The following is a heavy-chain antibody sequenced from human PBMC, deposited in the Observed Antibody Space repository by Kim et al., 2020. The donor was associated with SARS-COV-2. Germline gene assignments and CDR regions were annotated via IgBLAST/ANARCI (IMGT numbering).Heavy chain of an antibody. D-gene: IGHD1-7*01. J-gene: IGHJ4*02. V-gene: IGHV1-18*01. Sequence: ASVKVSCKASGYTFTSYGISWVRQAPGKGLEWMGWISAYNGNTNYAQKLQGRVTMTTDTSTSTAYMELRSLRSDDTAVYYCARVGITGTTKVLRYWGQGTLVTVSS. CDR1: GYTFTSYG. CDR2: ISAYNGNT. CDR3: ARVGITGTTKVLRY.